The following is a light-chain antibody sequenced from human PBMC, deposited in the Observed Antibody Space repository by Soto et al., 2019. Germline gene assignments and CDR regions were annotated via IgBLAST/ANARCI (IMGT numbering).Light chain of an antibody. CDR1: SGHSNYA. CDR2: LNSDGSH. CDR3: QTWGSGIVV. J-gene: IGLJ2*01. Sequence: QSVLTQSPSASASLGASVKLTCTLSSGHSNYAIAWHQQQSEKGPRYLMKLNSDGSHSKGDGIPDRFSGSSSGAERYLTIPSLQSEDEADSYCQTWGSGIVVFGGGTKVTVL. V-gene: IGLV4-69*01.